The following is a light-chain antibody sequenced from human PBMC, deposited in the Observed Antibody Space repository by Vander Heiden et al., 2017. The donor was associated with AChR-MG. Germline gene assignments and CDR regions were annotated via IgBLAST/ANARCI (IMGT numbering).Light chain of an antibody. V-gene: IGLV3-21*04. J-gene: IGLJ3*02. CDR2: YDS. CDR3: QVWDSSSDHWV. Sequence: SYVLTQPPSVSVAPGRPARITCGGNNIGSNSVHWYQQKPRQAPVLVIYYDSDRPSGIPERFSGSNSGNTATLTISRVEAGDEADYYCQVWDSSSDHWVFGGGTKLTVL. CDR1: NIGSNS.